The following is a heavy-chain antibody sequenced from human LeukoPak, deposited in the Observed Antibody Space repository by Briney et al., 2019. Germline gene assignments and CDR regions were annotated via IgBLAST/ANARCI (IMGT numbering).Heavy chain of an antibody. CDR1: GYSFTSYW. CDR2: IYPGDSDT. CDR3: ARDRGAAAGTHWFDP. Sequence: GESLKISCKTSGYSFTSYWIAWVRQMPGKGLEWMGIIYPGDSDTRYSPSFQGQVTISADKSINTAYLQWSSLKASDTAMYYCARDRGAAAGTHWFDPWGQGTLVTVSS. V-gene: IGHV5-51*01. J-gene: IGHJ5*02. D-gene: IGHD6-13*01.